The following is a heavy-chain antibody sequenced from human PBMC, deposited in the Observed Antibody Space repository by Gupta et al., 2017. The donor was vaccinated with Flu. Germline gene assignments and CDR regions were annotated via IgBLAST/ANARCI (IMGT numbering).Heavy chain of an antibody. CDR3: ANRPSIAVAGTPYFDY. CDR2: ISYDGSNK. V-gene: IGHV3-30*18. Sequence: QVQLVESGGGVVQPGRSLRLSCAASGFTFSSYGMHWVRQAPGKGLEWVTVISYDGSNKYYADSVKGRFTISRDNSKNTLYLQMNSLRAEDTAVYYCANRPSIAVAGTPYFDYWGQGTLVTVSS. D-gene: IGHD6-19*01. J-gene: IGHJ4*02. CDR1: GFTFSSYG.